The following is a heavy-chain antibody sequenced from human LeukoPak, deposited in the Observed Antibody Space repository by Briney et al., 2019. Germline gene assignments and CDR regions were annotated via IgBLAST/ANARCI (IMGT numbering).Heavy chain of an antibody. J-gene: IGHJ5*02. CDR2: IYSGGST. CDR1: GFTVSSNY. V-gene: IGHV3-66*01. CDR3: ARVRTTGSFDP. D-gene: IGHD4-17*01. Sequence: PGGSLRLSCAASGFTVSSNYMSWVRQAPGKGLEWVSVIYSGGSTYYADSEKGRFTISRDNSKNTLYLQMNSLRAEDTAVYYCARVRTTGSFDPWGQGTLVTVSS.